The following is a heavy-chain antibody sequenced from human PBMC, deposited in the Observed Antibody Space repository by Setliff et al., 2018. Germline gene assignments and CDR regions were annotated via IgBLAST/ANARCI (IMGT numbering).Heavy chain of an antibody. D-gene: IGHD1-1*01. Sequence: GGSLRLSCAASGFTFSNYAMHWVRQAPGKGLEWVSGTNWNGDDISYADSVRGRFTISRDNARNSLHLQMNDVRREDAAFYYCAKDYLSRWWNEPPLYFDDWGPGVLVTVSS. J-gene: IGHJ4*01. CDR2: TNWNGDDI. CDR3: AKDYLSRWWNEPPLYFDD. CDR1: GFTFSNYA. V-gene: IGHV3-20*04.